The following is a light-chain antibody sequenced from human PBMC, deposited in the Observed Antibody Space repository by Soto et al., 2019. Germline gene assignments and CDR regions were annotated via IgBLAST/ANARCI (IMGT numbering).Light chain of an antibody. J-gene: IGKJ4*01. CDR1: QSVSSY. Sequence: EIVMTQSPATLSVSPGERATLSCRASQSVSSYLAWYQQKPGQAPRLLIYGASNRATGIPDRFSGSGSGTDFTLTISRLEPEDFAVYYCQQYGSSPLTFGGGTKVDIK. CDR3: QQYGSSPLT. V-gene: IGKV3-20*01. CDR2: GAS.